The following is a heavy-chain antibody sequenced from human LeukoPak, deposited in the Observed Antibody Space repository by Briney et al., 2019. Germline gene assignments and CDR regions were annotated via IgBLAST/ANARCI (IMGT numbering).Heavy chain of an antibody. J-gene: IGHJ4*02. V-gene: IGHV5-10-1*01. CDR1: GYSFTSYW. Sequence: HGESLKISCMGSGYSFTSYWISWVRQMPGKGLEWMGRIDPSDSYTNYSPSFQGHVTISADKSISTAYLQWSSLKASDTAMYYCARHGYYGSGSYYNVEYWGQGTLVAVSS. D-gene: IGHD3-10*01. CDR3: ARHGYYGSGSYYNVEY. CDR2: IDPSDSYT.